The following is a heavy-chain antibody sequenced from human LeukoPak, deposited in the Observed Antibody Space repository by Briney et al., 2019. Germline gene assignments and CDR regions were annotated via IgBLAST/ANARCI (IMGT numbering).Heavy chain of an antibody. CDR1: GFTFSGSA. Sequence: GGSLRLSCAASGFTFSGSAMHWVRQASGKGLEWVGRIRSKANSYATAYAASVKGRFTISRDDSKNTAYLQMNSLKTEDTAVYYCTRHPSSSSSVVVDYWGQGTLVTVSS. J-gene: IGHJ4*02. CDR3: TRHPSSSSSVVVDY. CDR2: IRSKANSYAT. V-gene: IGHV3-73*01. D-gene: IGHD6-6*01.